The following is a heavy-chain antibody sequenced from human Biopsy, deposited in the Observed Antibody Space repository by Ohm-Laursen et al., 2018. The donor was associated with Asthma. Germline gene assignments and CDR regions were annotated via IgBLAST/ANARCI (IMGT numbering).Heavy chain of an antibody. CDR3: ARDALYDNSAYIGDAFDI. D-gene: IGHD3-22*01. V-gene: IGHV1-2*06. J-gene: IGHJ3*02. CDR2: ISPNNGGT. Sequence: SSVKVSCKASGYTFTDYHMHWVRQAPGEGLEWLGRISPNNGGTHYAQKFQGRVTMTRDRSISTAYMELSSLTSDDTAVYYCARDALYDNSAYIGDAFDIWGQGAMVTVSS. CDR1: GYTFTDYH.